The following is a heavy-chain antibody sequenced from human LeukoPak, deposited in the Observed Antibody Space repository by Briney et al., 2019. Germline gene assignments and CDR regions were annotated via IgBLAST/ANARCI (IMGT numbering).Heavy chain of an antibody. Sequence: PAETLSLTCAVYGGSFSGYYWSWIRQPPGKGLEWIGESNHSGSTNYNPSLKSRVTISVDTSKNQFSLKLSSVTAADTAVYYCARDKGYCSSTSCINSFDYWGQGTLVTVSS. V-gene: IGHV4-34*01. CDR3: ARDKGYCSSTSCINSFDY. J-gene: IGHJ4*02. D-gene: IGHD2-2*01. CDR1: GGSFSGYY. CDR2: SNHSGST.